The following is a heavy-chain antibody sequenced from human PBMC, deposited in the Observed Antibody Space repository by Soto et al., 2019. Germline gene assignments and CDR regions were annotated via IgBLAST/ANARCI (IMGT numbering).Heavy chain of an antibody. CDR3: ARARATIAAAAIFDC. CDR2: VYRTGST. J-gene: IGHJ4*02. D-gene: IGHD6-13*01. V-gene: IGHV4-4*02. CDR1: GGSISTSNW. Sequence: QVQLQESGPGLVKPSGTLSLTCAVSGGSISTSNWWSWVRQPPGKGLEWIGEVYRTGSTNYNPSLESRLTILVDKPKNQFSLKLHSVTAADTAVYYCARARATIAAAAIFDCWGQGTLVTVSS.